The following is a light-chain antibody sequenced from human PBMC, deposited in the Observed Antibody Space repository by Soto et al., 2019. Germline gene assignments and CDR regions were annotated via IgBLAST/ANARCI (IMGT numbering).Light chain of an antibody. CDR2: DVS. CDR1: SSDVGDYNY. Sequence: QSGLTQPRSVSGSPGQSVTISCTGTSSDVGDYNYVSWYEQRPGKAPKVMIYDVSRRPSGVPDRFSGSKSGNTASLTISGLQAEDEADYYCCSYAGSYTWVFGGGTKLTVL. V-gene: IGLV2-11*01. J-gene: IGLJ3*02. CDR3: CSYAGSYTWV.